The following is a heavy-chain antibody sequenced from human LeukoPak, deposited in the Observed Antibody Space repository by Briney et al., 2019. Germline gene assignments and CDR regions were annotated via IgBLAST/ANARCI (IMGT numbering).Heavy chain of an antibody. D-gene: IGHD3-16*01. CDR1: GYTFSTYG. CDR3: AREGLGELTLDY. CDR2: ISTSNGDT. V-gene: IGHV1-18*01. J-gene: IGHJ4*02. Sequence: GASVKVSCKASGYTFSTYGISWVRQAPGQGLEWMGWISTSNGDTKYAQKLQGRVTMTTGTSTSTAYMELRNLRSDDTAVYYCAREGLGELTLDYWGQGTLVTVSS.